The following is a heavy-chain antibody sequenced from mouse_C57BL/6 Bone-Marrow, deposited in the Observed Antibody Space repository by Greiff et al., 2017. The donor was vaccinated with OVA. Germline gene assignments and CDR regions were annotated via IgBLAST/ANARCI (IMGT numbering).Heavy chain of an antibody. V-gene: IGHV10-3*01. CDR3: VRDEGLRLLSWFAY. CDR1: GFTFNTYA. Sequence: DVMLVESGGGLVQPKGSLKLSCAASGFTFNTYAMHWVRQAPGKGLEWVARIRSKSSNYATYYADSVKDRFTISRDDSQSMLYLQMNNLKTEDTAMYYCVRDEGLRLLSWFAYWGQGTLVTVSA. CDR2: IRSKSSNYAT. J-gene: IGHJ3*01. D-gene: IGHD2-4*01.